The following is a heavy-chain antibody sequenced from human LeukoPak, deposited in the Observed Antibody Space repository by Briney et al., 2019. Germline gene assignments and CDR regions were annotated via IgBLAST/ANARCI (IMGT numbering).Heavy chain of an antibody. CDR1: GGSISSGSAW. Sequence: SETLSLTCTLSGGSISSGSAWWGWIRQPAGKGLEWIGLIFATGSTNYNPSPKSRVTISIDTSKNKFSLKLSSVTAADTAVYYCARADFTYPTSGPFDPWGQGTLVTVSS. D-gene: IGHD3/OR15-3a*01. CDR2: IFATGST. J-gene: IGHJ5*02. V-gene: IGHV4-61*02. CDR3: ARADFTYPTSGPFDP.